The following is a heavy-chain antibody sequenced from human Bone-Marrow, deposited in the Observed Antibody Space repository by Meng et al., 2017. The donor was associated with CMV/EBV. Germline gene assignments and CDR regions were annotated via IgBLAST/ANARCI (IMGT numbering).Heavy chain of an antibody. CDR1: GYTFTGYY. D-gene: IGHD2-2*01. CDR3: ARGGYCSSTSCSDYYYYGMDV. V-gene: IGHV1-2*02. J-gene: IGHJ6*02. Sequence: ASVKVSCKASGYTFTGYYMHWVRQAPGQGLEWMGWINPNSGGTNYAQKFQGRVTMTRDTSISTAYMELSRLRSDDTAVYYCARGGYCSSTSCSDYYYYGMDVWGQGTTVTVSS. CDR2: INPNSGGT.